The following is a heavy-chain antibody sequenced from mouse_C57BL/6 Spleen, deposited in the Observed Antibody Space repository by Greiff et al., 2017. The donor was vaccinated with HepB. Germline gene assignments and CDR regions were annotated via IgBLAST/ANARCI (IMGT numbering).Heavy chain of an antibody. V-gene: IGHV1-69*01. CDR2: IDPSDSYT. CDR3: ARTPVVAKGMDY. CDR1: GYTFTSYW. J-gene: IGHJ4*01. D-gene: IGHD1-1*01. Sequence: QVQLQQSGAELVMPGASVKLSCKASGYTFTSYWMHWVKQRPGQGLEWIGEIDPSDSYTNYNQKFKGKSTLTVDKSSSTAYMQLSSLTSEDSAVYYCARTPVVAKGMDYWGQGTSVTVSS.